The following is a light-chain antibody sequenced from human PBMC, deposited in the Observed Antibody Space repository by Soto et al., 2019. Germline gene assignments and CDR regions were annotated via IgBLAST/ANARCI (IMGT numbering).Light chain of an antibody. CDR2: DAS. J-gene: IGKJ4*01. Sequence: PGERATLSCRASQNVANSLAWYQKKPGQAPRLLIYDASNRATGIPPRFSGSGSGTDFTLTISSLEPEDFAVYYCQQYGSSPLTFGGGTKVDIK. V-gene: IGKV3-11*01. CDR1: QNVANS. CDR3: QQYGSSPLT.